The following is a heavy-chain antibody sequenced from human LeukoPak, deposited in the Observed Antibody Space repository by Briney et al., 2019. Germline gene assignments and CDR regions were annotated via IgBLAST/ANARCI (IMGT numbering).Heavy chain of an antibody. Sequence: PSETLSLTCTVSGGSISSGSYYWRWIRQPAGKGLEWIGRIYTSGSTNYNPSLKSRVTISVDTSKNQFSLKLSSVTAADTAVYYCGAAAAGKGPGPRYYMDVWGKGTTVTISS. CDR2: IYTSGST. CDR3: GAAAAGKGPGPRYYMDV. D-gene: IGHD6-13*01. J-gene: IGHJ6*03. V-gene: IGHV4-61*02. CDR1: GGSISSGSYY.